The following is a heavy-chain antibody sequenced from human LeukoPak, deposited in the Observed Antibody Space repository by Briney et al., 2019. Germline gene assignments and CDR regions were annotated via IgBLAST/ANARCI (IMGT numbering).Heavy chain of an antibody. D-gene: IGHD6-13*01. CDR1: GYTFTSYY. Sequence: ASVKVSCKASGYTFTSYYMHWVRQAPGQGLEWMGIINPSGRSTSYAQKFQGRVTMTRDTSTSTVYMELSSLRSEDTAVYYCARDPGPYSSSWSRWGVYYFDYWGQGTLVTVSS. CDR2: INPSGRST. J-gene: IGHJ4*02. CDR3: ARDPGPYSSSWSRWGVYYFDY. V-gene: IGHV1-46*01.